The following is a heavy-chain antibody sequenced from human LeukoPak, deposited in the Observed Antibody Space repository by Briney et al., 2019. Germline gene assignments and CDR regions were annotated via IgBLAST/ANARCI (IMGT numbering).Heavy chain of an antibody. CDR3: ARVFTSEVAGSSGVDY. CDR2: ISSSSSYI. Sequence: GGSLRLSCAASGFTFSSYSMNWVRQAPGKGLEWVSSISSSSSYIYYADSVKGRFTISRDNVKNSLYLQMNSLRAEDTAVYYCARVFTSEVAGSSGVDYWGQGTLVTVSS. D-gene: IGHD6-19*01. CDR1: GFTFSSYS. J-gene: IGHJ4*02. V-gene: IGHV3-21*01.